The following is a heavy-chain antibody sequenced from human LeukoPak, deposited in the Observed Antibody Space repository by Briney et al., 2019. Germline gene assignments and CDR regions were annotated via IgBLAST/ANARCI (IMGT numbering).Heavy chain of an antibody. J-gene: IGHJ4*02. Sequence: SETLSLTCTVSGGSISSYYWSWIRQPPGKGLEWIGYIYYSGSTNYNPSLKSRVTISVDTSKNQFSLKLSSVTAADTAVYYCARVTAGGFYFDYWAREPGSPSPQ. V-gene: IGHV4-59*01. D-gene: IGHD6-13*01. CDR1: GGSISSYY. CDR2: IYYSGST. CDR3: ARVTAGGFYFDY.